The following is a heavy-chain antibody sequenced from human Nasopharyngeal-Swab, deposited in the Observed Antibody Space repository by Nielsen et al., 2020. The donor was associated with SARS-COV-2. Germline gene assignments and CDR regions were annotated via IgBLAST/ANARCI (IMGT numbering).Heavy chain of an antibody. J-gene: IGHJ3*02. CDR2: ITPFNGNT. V-gene: IGHV1-45*02. D-gene: IGHD3-16*01. Sequence: WVRQAPGQALEWMGWITPFNGNTNYAQKFQDRVTITRDRSMSTAYMELSSLRSEDTAMYYCARSRHSWGIFHGSYDAFDIWGQGTMVTVSS. CDR3: ARSRHSWGIFHGSYDAFDI.